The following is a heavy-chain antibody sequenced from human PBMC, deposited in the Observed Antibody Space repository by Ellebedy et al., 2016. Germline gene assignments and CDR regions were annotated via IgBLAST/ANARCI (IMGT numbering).Heavy chain of an antibody. Sequence: SETLSLTCTVSGGSISSGGYYWSWIRQHPGKGLEWIGYIYYSGSTYYNPSLKSRVTISVDTSKNQFSLKLSSVTAADTAVYYCAKWNSGWYAFDVWGQGTMVTVSS. D-gene: IGHD6-13*01. CDR3: AKWNSGWYAFDV. CDR2: IYYSGST. V-gene: IGHV4-31*03. J-gene: IGHJ3*01. CDR1: GGSISSGGYY.